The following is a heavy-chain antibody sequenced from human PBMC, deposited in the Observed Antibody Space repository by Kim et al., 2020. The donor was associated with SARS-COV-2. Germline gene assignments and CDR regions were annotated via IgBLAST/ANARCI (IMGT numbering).Heavy chain of an antibody. Sequence: NANPALKSRVTISVDPSKNQFSLKLSSVTAADTAVYYCARGMYSSSWLDYWGQGTLVTVSS. V-gene: IGHV4-34*01. D-gene: IGHD6-13*01. J-gene: IGHJ4*02. CDR3: ARGMYSSSWLDY.